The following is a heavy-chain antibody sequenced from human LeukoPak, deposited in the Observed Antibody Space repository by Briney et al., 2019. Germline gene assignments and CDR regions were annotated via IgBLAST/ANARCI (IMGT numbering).Heavy chain of an antibody. CDR2: FYTSANT. CDR1: GDSVSGYY. CDR3: ARGLRDEERHYGYYYMDV. V-gene: IGHV4-4*09. Sequence: SDTLSLTCTVSGDSVSGYYGSWIRQPPGKGLEWIGYFYTSANTNYNPSPKSRVTMSVDTSKSQFSLKLTSVTAADTAVYYCARGLRDEERHYGYYYMDVWGKGTTVTVSS. J-gene: IGHJ6*03. D-gene: IGHD3-22*01.